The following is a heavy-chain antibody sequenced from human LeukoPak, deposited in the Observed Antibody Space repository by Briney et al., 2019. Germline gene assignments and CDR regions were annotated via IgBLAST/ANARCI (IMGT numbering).Heavy chain of an antibody. CDR1: GYPFAGYY. CDR2: TNPNSGGT. Sequence: EASVKVSCKASGYPFAGYYIHWVRQAPGQGLEWMGWTNPNSGGTNYAQKFQGRVTMTRDTSISTAYMELSRLRSADTAMYYCARDWYGGYGVLPGYYYYMDGWGKGTTVTVSS. J-gene: IGHJ6*03. V-gene: IGHV1-2*02. D-gene: IGHD5-12*01. CDR3: ARDWYGGYGVLPGYYYYMDG.